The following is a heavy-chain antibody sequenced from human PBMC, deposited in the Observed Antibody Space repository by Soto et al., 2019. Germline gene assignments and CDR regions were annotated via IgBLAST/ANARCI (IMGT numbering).Heavy chain of an antibody. V-gene: IGHV1-18*04. J-gene: IGHJ5*02. D-gene: IGHD6-13*01. CDR1: GYTFTSYG. CDR3: AKDSSSCYVTARWFDP. Sequence: QVQLVQSGAEVKKPGASVKVSCKASGYTFTSYGISWVRQAPGQGLEWMGWISAYNGNTNYAQKLQGRVTMTTDTSTSTAYMELRSLRSDDTAVYYCAKDSSSCYVTARWFDPWGQGTLVTVSS. CDR2: ISAYNGNT.